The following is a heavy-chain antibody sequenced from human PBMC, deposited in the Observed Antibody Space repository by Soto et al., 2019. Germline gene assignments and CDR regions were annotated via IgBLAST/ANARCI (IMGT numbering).Heavy chain of an antibody. CDR1: GYTFTSYA. CDR2: INAGNGNT. V-gene: IGHV1-3*01. D-gene: IGHD4-17*01. Sequence: ASVKVSCKASGYTFTSYAMHWVRQAPGQRLEWMGWINAGNGNTKYSQKFQGRVTITADESTSTAYMELSSLRSEDTAVYYCARGGGADGDGDAFDIWGQGTMVTVSS. CDR3: ARGGGADGDGDAFDI. J-gene: IGHJ3*02.